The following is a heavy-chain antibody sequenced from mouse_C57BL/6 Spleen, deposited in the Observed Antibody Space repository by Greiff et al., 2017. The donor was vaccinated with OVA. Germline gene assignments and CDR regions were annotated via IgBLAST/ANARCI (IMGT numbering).Heavy chain of an antibody. CDR1: GFTFSSYA. CDR2: ISDGGSYT. D-gene: IGHD1-2*01. V-gene: IGHV5-4*01. CDR3: AKEDITTAMDY. J-gene: IGHJ4*01. Sequence: DVKLVESGGGLVKPGGSLKLSCAASGFTFSSYAMSWVRQTPEKRLEWVATISDGGSYTYYPDNVKGRFTISRDNAKNNLYLQMSHLKSEDTAMYYCAKEDITTAMDYWGQGTSVTVSS.